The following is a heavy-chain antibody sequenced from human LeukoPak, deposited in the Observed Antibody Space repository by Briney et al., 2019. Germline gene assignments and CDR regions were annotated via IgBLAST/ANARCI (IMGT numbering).Heavy chain of an antibody. CDR2: IRYDGSNK. J-gene: IGHJ4*02. Sequence: GGSLRLSCAASGFTFSSYGMHWVRQAPGKGLEWVAFIRYDGSNKYYADSVKGRFTISRDNSKNTLYLQMNSLRAEDTAVYYCAKDLGYGSGSYFDYWGQGTLVTVSS. V-gene: IGHV3-30*02. CDR3: AKDLGYGSGSYFDY. CDR1: GFTFSSYG. D-gene: IGHD3-10*01.